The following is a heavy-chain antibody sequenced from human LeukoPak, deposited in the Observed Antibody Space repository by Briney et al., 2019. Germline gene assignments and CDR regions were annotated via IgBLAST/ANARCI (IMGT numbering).Heavy chain of an antibody. V-gene: IGHV4-39*07. D-gene: IGHD2-15*01. CDR1: GGSISSYY. Sequence: PSETLSLTCTVSGGSISSYYWGWIRQPPGKGLEWIGSIYYSGSTYYNPSLKSRVTISVDTSKNQFSLKLSSVTAADTAVYYCARDEGYCSGGSCYKLFDYWGQGTLVTVSS. J-gene: IGHJ4*02. CDR3: ARDEGYCSGGSCYKLFDY. CDR2: IYYSGST.